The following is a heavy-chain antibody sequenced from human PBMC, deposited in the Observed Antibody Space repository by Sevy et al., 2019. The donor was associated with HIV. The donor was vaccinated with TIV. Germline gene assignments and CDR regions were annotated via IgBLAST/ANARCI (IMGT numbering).Heavy chain of an antibody. J-gene: IGHJ4*02. Sequence: GGSLRLSCAASGFTFSSYWMSWVRQAPGKGLEWVANIKQDGSEKYYVDSVKGRFTISRDNAKNSLYLQMNSLRAEDTAVYYCAMSGGSPTTVAYFDYWGQGTLVTVSS. D-gene: IGHD4-17*01. CDR1: GFTFSSYW. CDR3: AMSGGSPTTVAYFDY. CDR2: IKQDGSEK. V-gene: IGHV3-7*01.